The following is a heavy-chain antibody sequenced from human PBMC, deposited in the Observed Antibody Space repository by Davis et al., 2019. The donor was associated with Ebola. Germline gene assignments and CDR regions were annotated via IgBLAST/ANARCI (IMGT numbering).Heavy chain of an antibody. V-gene: IGHV3-23*01. J-gene: IGHJ4*02. CDR3: ASLSSGWYGGYYFDY. D-gene: IGHD6-19*01. CDR1: GFTFSSYA. Sequence: PGGSLRLSCAASGFTFSSYAMSWVRQAPGKGLEWVSAISGSGGSTYYADSVKGRFTISRDNSKNTLYLQMNSLRAEDTAVYYCASLSSGWYGGYYFDYWGQGTLVTVSS. CDR2: ISGSGGST.